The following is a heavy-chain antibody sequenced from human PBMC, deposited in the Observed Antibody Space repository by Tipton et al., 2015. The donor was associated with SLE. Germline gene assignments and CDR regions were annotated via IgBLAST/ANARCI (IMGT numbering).Heavy chain of an antibody. V-gene: IGHV4-39*07. J-gene: IGHJ3*02. CDR1: GDSVSNTDYY. D-gene: IGHD2-2*01. CDR3: ARGQEGAGYCSDTSCYLGPFDI. CDR2: FSHTGST. Sequence: GLVKPSETLSLFCTVSGDSVSNTDYYWGWFRQPPGKGLEWIGSFSHTGSTYHNPSLKSRVTISVDTSKNQFSLKLSSVTAADTAVYYCARGQEGAGYCSDTSCYLGPFDIWGQGTLVTVSS.